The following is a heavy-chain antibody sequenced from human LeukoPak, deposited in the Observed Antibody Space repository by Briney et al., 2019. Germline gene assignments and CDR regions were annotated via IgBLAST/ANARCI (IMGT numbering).Heavy chain of an antibody. D-gene: IGHD3-22*01. CDR3: AKPDNYYDSSGYYVDY. CDR2: ISGSGGSA. Sequence: GGSLRLSCAASGFTFSSYAMSWVRQAPGKGLEWVSAISGSGGSAYYADSVKGRFTISRDNSKNTLYLQMSSLRAEDTAVYYCAKPDNYYDSSGYYVDYWGQGTLVTVSS. J-gene: IGHJ4*02. V-gene: IGHV3-23*01. CDR1: GFTFSSYA.